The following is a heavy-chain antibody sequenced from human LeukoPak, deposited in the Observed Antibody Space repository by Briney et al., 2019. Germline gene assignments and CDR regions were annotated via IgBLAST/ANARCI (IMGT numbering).Heavy chain of an antibody. CDR3: ARRGETSLSSSWSFDY. CDR1: GGSISRYY. CDR2: IYYSGST. J-gene: IGHJ4*02. Sequence: SETLSLTCTVSGGSISRYYWSWIRQPPGKGLEWIGYIYYSGSTNYNPSLKSRVTISVDTSKNRFSLKLSSVTAADTAVYYCARRGETSLSSSWSFDYWGQGTLVTVSS. D-gene: IGHD6-13*01. V-gene: IGHV4-59*08.